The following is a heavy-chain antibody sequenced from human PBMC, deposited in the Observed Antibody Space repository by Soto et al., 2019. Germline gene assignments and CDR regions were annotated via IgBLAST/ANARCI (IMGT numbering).Heavy chain of an antibody. CDR2: IYSAGST. CDR3: AGVWDRSGFLWSSCGRDV. Sequence: GGSLRLSCAASGFTVSSNYMSWVRQAPGKGLEWVSVIYSAGSTYYADSVKGRFTISRDNSKNTLFLQMKSLRAEDTEVYYCAGVWDRSGFLWSSCGRDVWGKGSTATVA. CDR1: GFTVSSNY. J-gene: IGHJ6*04. V-gene: IGHV3-66*01. D-gene: IGHD3-22*01.